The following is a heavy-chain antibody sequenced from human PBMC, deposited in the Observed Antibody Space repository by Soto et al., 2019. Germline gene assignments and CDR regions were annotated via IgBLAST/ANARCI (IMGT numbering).Heavy chain of an antibody. CDR3: ASHWWGDSGSYTFDY. CDR2: IYSSGST. V-gene: IGHV4-59*08. Sequence: QVQLQESGPGLVKPSETLSLTCTVSVGSISSYYWSWIRQPPGKGLEWIGYIYSSGSTNYNPSLKCRVTISVDPSKNQFSLKLSSVTAADTAVYYCASHWWGDSGSYTFDYLGQGPLVTVSS. J-gene: IGHJ4*02. CDR1: VGSISSYY. D-gene: IGHD3-10*01.